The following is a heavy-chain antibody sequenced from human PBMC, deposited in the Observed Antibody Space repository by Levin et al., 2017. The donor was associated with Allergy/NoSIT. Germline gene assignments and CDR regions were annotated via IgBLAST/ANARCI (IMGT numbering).Heavy chain of an antibody. D-gene: IGHD6-13*01. Sequence: ASVKVSCKGSGYSFTRYWIAWVRQMPGKGLEWMGIIYPGDSDTRYNPSFQGLVTISADKSIDTAYLQWRSLKASDTAMYYCARRCGRSWAFFDYWGQGTLVTVSA. CDR2: IYPGDSDT. V-gene: IGHV5-51*01. J-gene: IGHJ4*02. CDR1: GYSFTRYW. CDR3: ARRCGRSWAFFDY.